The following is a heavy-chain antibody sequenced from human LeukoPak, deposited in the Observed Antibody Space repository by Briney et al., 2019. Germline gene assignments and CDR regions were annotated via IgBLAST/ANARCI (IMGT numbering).Heavy chain of an antibody. CDR1: GYPFTGYY. J-gene: IGHJ5*02. CDR2: INHNTGVS. CDR3: AREVGYSTSWYGRFDP. Sequence: VASVKVSCKASGYPFTGYYLHRVRQAPGQGLEWVGRINHNTGVSDYAQKFQGRVTMTRDTSINTAYMELNRLRSDDTAVYYCAREVGYSTSWYGRFDPWGQGTLVTVSS. V-gene: IGHV1-2*06. D-gene: IGHD2-2*01.